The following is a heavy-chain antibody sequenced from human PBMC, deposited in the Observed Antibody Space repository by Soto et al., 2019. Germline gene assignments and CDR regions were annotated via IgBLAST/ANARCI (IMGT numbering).Heavy chain of an antibody. CDR3: ARHGWGYFDY. J-gene: IGHJ4*02. CDR2: IYYSGST. D-gene: IGHD6-19*01. Sequence: QLQLQESGPGLVKPSETLSLTCTVSGGSVSSTSYYWDWIRQPPGKGLEWIGSIYYSGSTYYNPSLKSRVTISVDTYKNQISLKLSSVTAADTAVYYCARHGWGYFDYWGQGTLVTVSS. CDR1: GGSVSSTSYY. V-gene: IGHV4-39*01.